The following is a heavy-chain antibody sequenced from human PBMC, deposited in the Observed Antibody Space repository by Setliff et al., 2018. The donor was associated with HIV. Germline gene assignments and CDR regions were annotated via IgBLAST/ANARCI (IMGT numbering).Heavy chain of an antibody. J-gene: IGHJ4*02. Sequence: PGGSLRLSCAGSGSGGSGFTFSNYCMNWVRQAPGKGLQWLSYISSSGNSVYGDSMKGRITISRDKANNSLYLQIHSLTAEDTAVYYCAIEDGCGGHYHSWGQGTLVTVSS. CDR3: AIEDGCGGHYHS. D-gene: IGHD2-21*01. CDR2: ISSSGNSV. V-gene: IGHV3-48*01. CDR1: GFTFSNYC.